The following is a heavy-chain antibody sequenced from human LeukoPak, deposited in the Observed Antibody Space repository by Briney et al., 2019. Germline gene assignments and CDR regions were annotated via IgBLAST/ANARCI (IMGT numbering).Heavy chain of an antibody. D-gene: IGHD4-17*01. CDR3: AKYGDHWNYFDY. J-gene: IGHJ4*02. V-gene: IGHV4-59*02. CDR2: IYYTGTT. Sequence: PSETLSLTCTGSGGPVSGYYWSWIRQPPGKGLEWIGWIYYTGTTNYNSSLKSRVTISVDTSRNQFSLRLTSVTAADTAVYYCAKYGDHWNYFDYWGQGTLVTVSS. CDR1: GGPVSGYY.